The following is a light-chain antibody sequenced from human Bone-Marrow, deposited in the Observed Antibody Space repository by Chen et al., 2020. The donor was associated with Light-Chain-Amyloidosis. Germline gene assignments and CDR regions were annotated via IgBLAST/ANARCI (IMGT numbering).Light chain of an antibody. J-gene: IGLJ2*01. CDR3: SSFTSSTTVV. CDR2: DVS. CDR1: SSDVVGYKF. Sequence: SALTQPASVSGPPVQPITISCTGTSSDVVGYKFVSWYQQHPGKAPKVVIFDVSNRPSGVSDRFSGSKSGNTASLTISGLQAEDEADYYCSSFTSSTTVVFGGGTKVTVL. V-gene: IGLV2-14*03.